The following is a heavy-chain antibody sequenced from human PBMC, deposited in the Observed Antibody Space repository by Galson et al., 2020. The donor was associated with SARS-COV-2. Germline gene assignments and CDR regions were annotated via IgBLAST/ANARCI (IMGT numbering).Heavy chain of an antibody. J-gene: IGHJ4*02. CDR2: IFYDGSDE. CDR3: ARDGQLSSGWAFDS. Sequence: GESLKISCAASGLTFSNHAMHWVRQAPGKGLEWVAQIFYDGSDEYYGDSVKGRFTISRDSSKNTVYLEMNDLRPDDTAVYYCARDGQLSSGWAFDSWGQGTLVTVSS. CDR1: GLTFSNHA. V-gene: IGHV3-33*01. D-gene: IGHD6-19*01.